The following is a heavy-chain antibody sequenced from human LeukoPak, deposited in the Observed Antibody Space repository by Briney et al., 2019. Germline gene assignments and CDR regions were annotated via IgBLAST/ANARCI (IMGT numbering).Heavy chain of an antibody. Sequence: ASVKVSCKASGGTFSSYGISWVRQAPGQGLEWMGWISAYNGNTNYAQKLQGRVTMTTDTSTSTAYMELRSLRSDDTAVYYCARDAATLNPRYYYGMDVWGQGTTVTVSS. CDR2: ISAYNGNT. J-gene: IGHJ6*02. V-gene: IGHV1-18*01. D-gene: IGHD1-26*01. CDR3: ARDAATLNPRYYYGMDV. CDR1: GGTFSSYG.